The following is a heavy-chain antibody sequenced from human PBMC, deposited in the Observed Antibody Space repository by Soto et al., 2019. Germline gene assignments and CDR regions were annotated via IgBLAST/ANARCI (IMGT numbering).Heavy chain of an antibody. J-gene: IGHJ4*02. D-gene: IGHD7-27*01. V-gene: IGHV3-7*03. CDR3: ARDNWGNDY. Sequence: EESGGGLVQPGGSLRLSCVASGFIFTDYWMTWVRQAPGKGLEWLANVRQNGREGYYVDSVKGRFTISRDNARNSVFLQMNGLRPDDTAVYYCARDNWGNDYWGQGTLVTVSS. CDR2: VRQNGREG. CDR1: GFIFTDYW.